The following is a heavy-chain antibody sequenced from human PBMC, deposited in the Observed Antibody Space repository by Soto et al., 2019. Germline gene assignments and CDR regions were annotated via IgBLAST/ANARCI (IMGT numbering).Heavy chain of an antibody. CDR3: ARDLEEGGSYGMDV. J-gene: IGHJ6*01. V-gene: IGHV3-30-3*01. Sequence: QVQLVESGGGVVQPGRSLRLSCAASGFTFSSYAMHWVRQAPGKGLEWVAVISYDGSNKYYADSVKGRFTISRDNSKNTLYLQMNSLRAEDTAVYYCARDLEEGGSYGMDVW. CDR2: ISYDGSNK. CDR1: GFTFSSYA. D-gene: IGHD1-26*01.